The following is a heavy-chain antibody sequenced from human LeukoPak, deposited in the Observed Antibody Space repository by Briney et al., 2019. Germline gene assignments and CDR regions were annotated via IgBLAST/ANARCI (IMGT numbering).Heavy chain of an antibody. Sequence: GGSLRLSCAASGFTFSSYAMSWVRQAPGKGLEWVSAISGSGGSTYYADSVKGRSTISRDNSKNTLYLQMNSLRAEDTAVYYCAKDFPLGYCSGGSCYWGQGTLVTVSS. CDR2: ISGSGGST. J-gene: IGHJ4*02. V-gene: IGHV3-23*01. CDR3: AKDFPLGYCSGGSCY. D-gene: IGHD2-15*01. CDR1: GFTFSSYA.